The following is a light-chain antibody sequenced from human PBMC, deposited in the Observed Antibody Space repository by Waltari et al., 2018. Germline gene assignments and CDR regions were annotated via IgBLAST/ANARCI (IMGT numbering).Light chain of an antibody. CDR3: QQHGSSPRT. J-gene: IGKJ1*01. CDR1: QTVTSNF. CDR2: DAS. V-gene: IGKV3-20*01. Sequence: EIVLTQSPVTLSLSPGERATLSCRASQTVTSNFLAWYQQKPGQAPRLLIYDASNRVTGIPDRFSGSGSGTDFTLTITRLEPEDVAVYFCQQHGSSPRTFGQGTKEEIK.